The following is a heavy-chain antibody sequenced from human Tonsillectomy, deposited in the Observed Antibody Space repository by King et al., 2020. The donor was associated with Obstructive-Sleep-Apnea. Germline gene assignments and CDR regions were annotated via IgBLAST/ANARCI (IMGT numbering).Heavy chain of an antibody. J-gene: IGHJ5*02. Sequence: VQLVESGGGLVKPGGSLRLSCTASEFTFSDYYMTWIRQTPGKGLEWISSISSSSTYANYADSVKGRFTISRDNAKNSLYLQMNSLRAEDTAVYYCARARGSGSSILPNWFDPWGQGTLVTVSS. V-gene: IGHV3-11*06. D-gene: IGHD3-10*01. CDR2: ISSSSTYA. CDR3: ARARGSGSSILPNWFDP. CDR1: EFTFSDYY.